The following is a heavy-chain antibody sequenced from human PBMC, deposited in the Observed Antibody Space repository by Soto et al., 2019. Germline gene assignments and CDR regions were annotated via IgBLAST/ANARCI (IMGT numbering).Heavy chain of an antibody. Sequence: QVQLVQSGAEVKKPGASVKVSCTASGYTFTDYGVSWVRQAPGQGLEWMGWINTYNGKTNYAPKVQARVTMTTDTSTTTAYMELRSLKSGDTAVYFCARDQYAVGGDFWGHGTQVTVSS. CDR3: ARDQYAVGGDF. CDR2: INTYNGKT. J-gene: IGHJ4*01. D-gene: IGHD1-26*01. CDR1: GYTFTDYG. V-gene: IGHV1-18*01.